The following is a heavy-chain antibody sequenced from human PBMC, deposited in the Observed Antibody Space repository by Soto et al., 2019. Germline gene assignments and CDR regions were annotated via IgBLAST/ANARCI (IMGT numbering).Heavy chain of an antibody. J-gene: IGHJ3*02. V-gene: IGHV3-73*01. D-gene: IGHD3-16*01. CDR1: GFTFSVSA. Sequence: VQLEESGGGLVQPGGSLKLSCAASGFTFSVSAMHWVRQASGKGLEWVGRIRNKAGNYATAYAASLKGRFTISRDDSKYTTFLQISSLKTEDTAVYYCTRHRIIWANHMSTVIGNDGFDIWGQGTMVTVSA. CDR2: IRNKAGNYAT. CDR3: TRHRIIWANHMSTVIGNDGFDI.